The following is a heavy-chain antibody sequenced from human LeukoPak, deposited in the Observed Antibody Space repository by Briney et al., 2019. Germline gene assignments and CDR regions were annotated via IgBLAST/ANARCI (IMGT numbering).Heavy chain of an antibody. Sequence: GGSLRLSCAASGFTVSSNCMSWVRQAPGKGLEWVSVIYSGGSTYYADSVKGRFTISRDNSKNTLYLQMNSLRAEDTAVYYCARSYCGGDCYSEYYFDYWGQGTLVTVSS. V-gene: IGHV3-66*02. J-gene: IGHJ4*02. CDR1: GFTVSSNC. CDR2: IYSGGST. D-gene: IGHD2-21*02. CDR3: ARSYCGGDCYSEYYFDY.